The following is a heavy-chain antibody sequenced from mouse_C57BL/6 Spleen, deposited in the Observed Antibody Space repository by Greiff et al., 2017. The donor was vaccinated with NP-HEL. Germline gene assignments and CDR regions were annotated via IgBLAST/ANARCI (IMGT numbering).Heavy chain of an antibody. CDR3: ARYEIPSWYFDV. Sequence: EVKLVESGGGLVQPGGSLSLSCAASGFTFTDYYMSWVRQPPGKALEWLGFIRNKANGYTTEYSASVKGRFTISRDNSQSILYLQMNALRAEDSATYYCARYEIPSWYFDVWGTGTTVTVSS. J-gene: IGHJ1*03. CDR2: IRNKANGYTT. V-gene: IGHV7-3*01. CDR1: GFTFTDYY.